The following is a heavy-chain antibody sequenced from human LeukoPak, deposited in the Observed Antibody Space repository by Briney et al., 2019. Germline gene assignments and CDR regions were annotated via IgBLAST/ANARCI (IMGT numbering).Heavy chain of an antibody. Sequence: ASVKVSCKGSGYTFTSYGIRWVRQAPGQGLEWMGWISAYNGNTNYAQKLQGRVTMTTDTSTSTAYMELRSLRSDDTAVYYCARVRGYCSSTSCYVGDYYYSGMDVWGQGTTVTVSS. D-gene: IGHD2-2*01. CDR1: GYTFTSYG. CDR2: ISAYNGNT. CDR3: ARVRGYCSSTSCYVGDYYYSGMDV. J-gene: IGHJ6*02. V-gene: IGHV1-18*01.